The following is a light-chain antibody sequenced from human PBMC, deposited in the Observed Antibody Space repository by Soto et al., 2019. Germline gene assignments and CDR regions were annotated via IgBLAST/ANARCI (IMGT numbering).Light chain of an antibody. CDR1: QNIGTS. J-gene: IGKJ1*01. CDR3: QQCCWHWK. CDR2: DAS. V-gene: IGKV1-5*01. Sequence: DIQMTQSPSTLSASVGDRVTITCRASQNIGTSLAWYQQTPGKAPKLLISDASILESGVPSRFGGSGSGTELTLSTTRLKTAAFQTSYCQQCCWHWKFGQGTKVDI.